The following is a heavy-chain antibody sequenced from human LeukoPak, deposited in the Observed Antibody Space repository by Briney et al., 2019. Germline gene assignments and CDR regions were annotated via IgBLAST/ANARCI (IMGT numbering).Heavy chain of an antibody. CDR1: GFSFSSYD. CDR3: AKGIAAAKTYPDY. CDR2: ISMGGDIE. J-gene: IGHJ4*02. D-gene: IGHD6-13*01. Sequence: GGSLRLSCAASGFSFSSYDMHWVRQAPGKGLEWVAAISMGGDIEVYRDSVRGRFAISRDNSRSTLYLQMNSLGAEDTAVYYCAKGIAAAKTYPDYWGQGTLVTVSS. V-gene: IGHV3-30*09.